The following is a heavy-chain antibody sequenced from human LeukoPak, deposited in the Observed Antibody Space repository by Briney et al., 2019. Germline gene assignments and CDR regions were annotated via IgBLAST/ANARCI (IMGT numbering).Heavy chain of an antibody. V-gene: IGHV4-39*01. D-gene: IGHD2-2*01. CDR2: IYYSGST. J-gene: IGHJ4*02. Sequence: SETLSLTCTVSGGSISSSSYYWGWIRQPPGKGLEWIGSIYYSGSTYYNPSLKSRVTISVDTSKNQFSLKLSSVTAADTAVYYCARRGDIVVVPAANSGPYFDYWGQGTLVTVSS. CDR1: GGSISSSSYY. CDR3: ARRGDIVVVPAANSGPYFDY.